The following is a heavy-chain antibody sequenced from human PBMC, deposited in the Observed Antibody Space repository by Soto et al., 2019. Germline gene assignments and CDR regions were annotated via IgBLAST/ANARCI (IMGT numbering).Heavy chain of an antibody. CDR2: IYSDNST. CDR3: ARSRGGGYLDH. D-gene: IGHD3-16*01. V-gene: IGHV3-53*01. CDR1: GFTVSSNY. J-gene: IGHJ4*02. Sequence: EVQLVESGGGLIQPGGSLRLSCAVSGFTVSSNYMRWVRQAPGKGLEWVSVIYSDNSTYYADSVKGRLTISRDNSKSPLYLQMTSLRGEDTAVYYCARSRGGGYLDHWGQGTLVIVSS.